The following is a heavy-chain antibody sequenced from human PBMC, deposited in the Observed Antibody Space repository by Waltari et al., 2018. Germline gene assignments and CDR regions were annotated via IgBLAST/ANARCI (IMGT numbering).Heavy chain of an antibody. D-gene: IGHD6-19*01. CDR2: INHSGNR. V-gene: IGHV4-34*01. J-gene: IGHJ5*02. CDR1: GGSFSGYY. CDR3: ARGGLRKNCFDP. Sequence: QVQLQQWGAGLLKPSETLSLTCVVYGGSFSGYYWSWIRPPPGKRLEWIGKINHSGNRNYHTYLKSRVTISVDTSKKQFSLKLSSVTAAATAVYYCARGGLRKNCFDPWGQGTLVTVSS.